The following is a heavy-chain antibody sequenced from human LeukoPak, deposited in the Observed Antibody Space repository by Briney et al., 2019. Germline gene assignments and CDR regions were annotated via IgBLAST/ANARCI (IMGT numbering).Heavy chain of an antibody. D-gene: IGHD4-17*01. CDR3: ARDSVTRPFDY. J-gene: IGHJ4*02. CDR1: GGSFSGYY. CDR2: INHSGST. V-gene: IGHV4-34*01. Sequence: SETLSLTCAVYGGSFSGYYWSWIRQPPGKGLEWIGEINHSGSTNYNPSLKSRVTISVDKSTNQFSLKLSSVTAADTAVYYCARDSVTRPFDYWGQGTLVTVSS.